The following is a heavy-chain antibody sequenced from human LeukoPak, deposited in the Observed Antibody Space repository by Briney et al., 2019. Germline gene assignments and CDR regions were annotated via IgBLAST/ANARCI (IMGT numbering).Heavy chain of an antibody. CDR2: IYSGGTT. D-gene: IGHD3-9*01. J-gene: IGHJ4*02. CDR1: GFTFSTFA. Sequence: PGGSLRLSCAASGFTFSTFAMIWVRQPPGKGLEWVSIIYSGGTTYYADSVKGRFTISRDNSENTLFLQMNSLRAEDTAVYYCARGHWFAHLDYWGQGTLVTVSS. V-gene: IGHV3-53*01. CDR3: ARGHWFAHLDY.